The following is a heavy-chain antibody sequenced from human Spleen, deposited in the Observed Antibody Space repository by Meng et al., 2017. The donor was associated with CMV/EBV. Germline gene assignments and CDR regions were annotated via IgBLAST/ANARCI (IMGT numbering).Heavy chain of an antibody. CDR1: AFSSYA. CDR3: ASIAGGDYYDSSGTNGY. CDR2: IIPIFGTA. J-gene: IGHJ4*02. Sequence: AFSSYAISWVRQAPGQGLEWMGGIIPIFGTANYAQKFQGRVTITTDESTSTAYMELSSLRSEDTAVYYCASIAGGDYYDSSGTNGYWGQGTLVTVSS. V-gene: IGHV1-69*05. D-gene: IGHD3-22*01.